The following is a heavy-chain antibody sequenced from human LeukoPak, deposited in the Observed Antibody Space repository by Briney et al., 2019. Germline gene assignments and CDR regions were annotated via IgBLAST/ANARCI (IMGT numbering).Heavy chain of an antibody. V-gene: IGHV1-69*04. D-gene: IGHD2-2*01. CDR2: IIPILGIA. CDR1: GYTFSTYG. CDR3: ARDLKYGTFDY. Sequence: ASVKVSCKASGYTFSTYGFSWVRQAPGQGLEWMGRIIPILGIANYAQKFQGRVTITADKSTSTAYMELSSLRSEDTAVYYCARDLKYGTFDYWGQGTLVTVSS. J-gene: IGHJ4*02.